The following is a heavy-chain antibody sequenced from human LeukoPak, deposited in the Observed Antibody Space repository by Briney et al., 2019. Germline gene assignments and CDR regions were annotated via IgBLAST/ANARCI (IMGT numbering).Heavy chain of an antibody. V-gene: IGHV1-8*01. CDR2: MNPNSGNT. Sequence: GASVKVSCKASGYTFTSYDINWVRQATGQGLEWMGWMNPNSGNTGYARKFQGRVTMTRNTSISTAYMELSSLRSDDTAVYYCARRFIGEVDYWGQGTLVTVSS. D-gene: IGHD3-10*01. CDR3: ARRFIGEVDY. J-gene: IGHJ4*02. CDR1: GYTFTSYD.